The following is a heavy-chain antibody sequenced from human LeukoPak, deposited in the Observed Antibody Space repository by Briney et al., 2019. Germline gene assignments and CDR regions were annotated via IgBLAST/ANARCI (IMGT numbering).Heavy chain of an antibody. Sequence: GGSLRLSCVVCGFTFSSYWMSWVRQAPGKGLEWVANIKQDGSEKYYVDSVKGRFTMSRDNAKNSLYLQMNSLRAEDTAVYYCARVQWELRGVGSYFEYWGQGALVTVSS. CDR2: IKQDGSEK. D-gene: IGHD1-26*01. J-gene: IGHJ4*02. V-gene: IGHV3-7*01. CDR3: ARVQWELRGVGSYFEY. CDR1: GFTFSSYW.